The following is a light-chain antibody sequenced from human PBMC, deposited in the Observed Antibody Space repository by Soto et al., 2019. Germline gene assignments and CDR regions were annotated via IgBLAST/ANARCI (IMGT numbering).Light chain of an antibody. Sequence: DIRMTQSPSTLSASVGDRVTITCRASQSISSWLAWYQQKPGKAPKLLIYKASSLESGVPSRFSGSGSGTEFTLTISSLQPDDFATYYCQQYNSYCTFGQWTKVEIK. V-gene: IGKV1-5*03. CDR2: KAS. CDR1: QSISSW. CDR3: QQYNSYCT. J-gene: IGKJ1*01.